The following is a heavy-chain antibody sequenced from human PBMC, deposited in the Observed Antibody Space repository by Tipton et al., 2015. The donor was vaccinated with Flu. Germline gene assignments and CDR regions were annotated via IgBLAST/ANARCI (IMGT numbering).Heavy chain of an antibody. J-gene: IGHJ5*02. V-gene: IGHV4-38-2*01. CDR3: ARHFRDSSAWFNWFDP. D-gene: IGHD3-22*01. CDR2: MYHSGNT. Sequence: LRLSCAASGFTFSSYAMGWVRQAPGKGLEWIGSMYHSGNTYYNDSLKSRVTMSVDTSKNHFSLKLQSVTAADTAVYYCARHFRDSSAWFNWFDPWGQGTLVTVSS. CDR1: GFTFSSYA.